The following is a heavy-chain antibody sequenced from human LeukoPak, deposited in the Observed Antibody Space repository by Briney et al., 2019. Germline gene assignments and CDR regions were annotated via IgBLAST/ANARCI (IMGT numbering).Heavy chain of an antibody. V-gene: IGHV4-4*02. Sequence: PSETLSLTCAVSGGSISSSNWWSWVRQPPGKGLERIGEIYHSGSTNYNPSLKSRVTISVDKSKNQFSLKLSSVTAADTAVYYCARVIVVVVAAQGYFDYWGQGTLVTVSS. CDR1: GGSISSSNW. J-gene: IGHJ4*02. CDR3: ARVIVVVVAAQGYFDY. CDR2: IYHSGST. D-gene: IGHD2-15*01.